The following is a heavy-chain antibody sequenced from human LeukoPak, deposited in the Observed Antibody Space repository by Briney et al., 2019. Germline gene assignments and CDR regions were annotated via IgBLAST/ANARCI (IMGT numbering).Heavy chain of an antibody. D-gene: IGHD3-3*01. J-gene: IGHJ4*02. CDR3: ARDCPYYDFWSGYGPTAYVDY. V-gene: IGHV3-7*01. CDR1: GFTFSSYW. Sequence: PGGSLSLSCAASGFTFSSYWMSWVRQAPGKGLEWVANIKQDGSEKYYVDSVKGRFTISRDNAKNSQYLQMNSLRAEDTAVYYCARDCPYYDFWSGYGPTAYVDYWGQGTLVTVSS. CDR2: IKQDGSEK.